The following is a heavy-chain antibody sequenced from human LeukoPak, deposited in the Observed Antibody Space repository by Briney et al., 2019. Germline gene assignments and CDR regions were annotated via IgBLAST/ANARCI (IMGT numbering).Heavy chain of an antibody. J-gene: IGHJ6*03. CDR2: IYTSGST. CDR1: GDSISSYY. D-gene: IGHD1-26*01. CDR3: ARHWELLEGDYYYYYMDV. Sequence: SETLSLTCTVSGDSISSYYWSWIRQPPWKGLEWIGYIYTSGSTNYNPSLKSRVTISVDTSKNQFSLKLSSVTAADTAVYYCARHWELLEGDYYYYYMDVWGKGTTVTVSS. V-gene: IGHV4-4*09.